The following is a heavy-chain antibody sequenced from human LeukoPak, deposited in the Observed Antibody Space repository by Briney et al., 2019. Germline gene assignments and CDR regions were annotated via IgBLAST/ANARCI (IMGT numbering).Heavy chain of an antibody. CDR1: GGSISSSSYY. Sequence: SETLSLTCTVSGGSISSSSYYWGWIRQPPGKGLEWIGSIYYSGSTYYNPSLKSRVTISVDASKNQFSLKLSSVTAADTAVYYCARVDTAMVFGIYDYWGQGTLVTVSS. CDR2: IYYSGST. V-gene: IGHV4-39*07. J-gene: IGHJ4*02. D-gene: IGHD5-18*01. CDR3: ARVDTAMVFGIYDY.